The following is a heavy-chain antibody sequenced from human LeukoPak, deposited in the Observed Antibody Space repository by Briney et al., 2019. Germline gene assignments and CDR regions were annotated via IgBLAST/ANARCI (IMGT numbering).Heavy chain of an antibody. CDR1: GGSISSSSYY. J-gene: IGHJ4*02. CDR3: AAGVRLAYYFDY. D-gene: IGHD3-10*01. Sequence: SETLSLTCTVSGGSISSSSYYWGWIRQPPGKGLEWIGSIYYSGSTYYNPSLKSRVTISVDTSKNQFSLKLSSVTAADTAVYYCAAGVRLAYYFDYWGQGTLVTVSS. CDR2: IYYSGST. V-gene: IGHV4-39*07.